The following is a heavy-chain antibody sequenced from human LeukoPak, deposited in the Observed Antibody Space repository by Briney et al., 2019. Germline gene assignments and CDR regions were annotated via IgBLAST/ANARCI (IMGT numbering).Heavy chain of an antibody. D-gene: IGHD4-17*01. CDR2: IYSGDST. Sequence: ARSLRLSCAASAFTVSSNYMSWVRQAPGKGLEWVSVIYSGDSTYYTDSVKGRFTISRDNSKNTLYLQMNNLRAEDTAVYYCARDTALDYWGQGTLVTVSS. V-gene: IGHV3-53*01. CDR1: AFTVSSNY. CDR3: ARDTALDY. J-gene: IGHJ4*02.